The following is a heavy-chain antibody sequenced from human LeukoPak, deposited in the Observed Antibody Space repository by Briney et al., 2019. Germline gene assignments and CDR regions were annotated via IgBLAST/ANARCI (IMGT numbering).Heavy chain of an antibody. D-gene: IGHD2-15*01. CDR3: AREHCSGGICYSIYYYYYMDV. CDR1: GGSISSYY. J-gene: IGHJ6*03. Sequence: PSETLSLTCTVSGGSISSYYWSWIRQPPGKGLEWIGYIYYSGSTNYNPSLKSRVTISVDTSKNQFSLKLSSVTAADTAVYYCAREHCSGGICYSIYYYYYMDVWGKGTTVTVSS. CDR2: IYYSGST. V-gene: IGHV4-59*12.